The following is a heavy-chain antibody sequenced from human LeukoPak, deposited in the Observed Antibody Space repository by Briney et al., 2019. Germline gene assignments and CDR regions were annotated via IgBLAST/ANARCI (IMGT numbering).Heavy chain of an antibody. CDR2: ISTGSGTI. J-gene: IGHJ4*02. CDR1: GFTFRSFD. CDR3: ARAFDY. V-gene: IGHV3-48*04. Sequence: SGGSLRLSCAASGFTFRSFDRNWVRQAPGRGLEWVSYISTGSGTIYYADSVKGRFTISRDDAKNSLFLQMSSLRAEDTAVYYCARAFDYWGQGTLVTVSS.